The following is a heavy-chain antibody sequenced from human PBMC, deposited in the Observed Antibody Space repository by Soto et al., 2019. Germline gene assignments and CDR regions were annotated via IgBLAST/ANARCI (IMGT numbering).Heavy chain of an antibody. J-gene: IGHJ4*02. V-gene: IGHV3-7*01. Sequence: EVQLVESGGGLVQPGGSLRLSCAASGFTFSSYWMDWVRQAPGKGLEWVANINQDGSEKHYVDSVKGRFTISRDNAKNSLYLQMSSLTAEDSALYYCSPSLDYWGQGNLVTVSS. CDR3: SPSLDY. CDR2: INQDGSEK. CDR1: GFTFSSYW.